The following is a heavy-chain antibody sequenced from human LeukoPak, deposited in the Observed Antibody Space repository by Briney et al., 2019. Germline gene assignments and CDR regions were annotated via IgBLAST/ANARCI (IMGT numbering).Heavy chain of an antibody. V-gene: IGHV3-15*01. D-gene: IGHD4-23*01. CDR2: IKSKTDGGTT. CDR1: GFTFSSYA. J-gene: IGHJ4*02. CDR3: SRGGPGGY. Sequence: GGSLRLSCAASGFTFSSYAMHWVRQAPGKGLEWVGRIKSKTDGGTTDYAAPVKGRFTISRDDSKNTPYLQMNSLKTEDTAVYYCSRGGPGGYWGQGTLVTVSS.